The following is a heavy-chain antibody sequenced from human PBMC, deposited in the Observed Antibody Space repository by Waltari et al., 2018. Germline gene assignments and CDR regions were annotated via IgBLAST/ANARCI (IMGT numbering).Heavy chain of an antibody. Sequence: QVHLQESGPGLVKPSGTLSLTCEVSGASVTGDWWGWDRQPPGKGLEWIGEIYHSGSNNDNPSLKSRLAMSVDKSKNEFSLKLTSVTAADTAVYYCARWSARISQREFYFDYWGQGILVTISS. V-gene: IGHV4-4*02. CDR2: IYHSGSN. CDR3: ARWSARISQREFYFDY. D-gene: IGHD6-25*01. CDR1: GASVTGDW. J-gene: IGHJ4*02.